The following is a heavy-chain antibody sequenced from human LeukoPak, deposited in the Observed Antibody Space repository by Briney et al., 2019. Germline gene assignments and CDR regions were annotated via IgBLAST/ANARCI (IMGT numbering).Heavy chain of an antibody. CDR2: IRGSGGNT. V-gene: IGHV3-23*01. Sequence: PGGSLGLSCAASGFTFSTYAMSWVRQAPGKGLEWVSAIRGSGGNTYYADSVKGRFTISRDNSKNTLYLQMNSLRADDTAVYYCAKDRQQLAFDYWGQGTLVTVSS. CDR1: GFTFSTYA. J-gene: IGHJ4*02. D-gene: IGHD6-6*01. CDR3: AKDRQQLAFDY.